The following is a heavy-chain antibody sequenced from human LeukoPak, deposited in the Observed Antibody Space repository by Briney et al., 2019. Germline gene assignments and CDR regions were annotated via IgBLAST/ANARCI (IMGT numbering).Heavy chain of an antibody. J-gene: IGHJ3*02. CDR2: ISAYNGNT. CDR1: GYTFTSYG. Sequence: ASVKVSCKASGYTFTSYGISWVRQAPGQGLEWMGWISAYNGNTNYAQKLQGRVTMTTDTSTSTAYMELSSLRSEDTAVYYCARSDYYGSGELGWYDAFDIWGQGTMVTVSS. D-gene: IGHD3-10*01. CDR3: ARSDYYGSGELGWYDAFDI. V-gene: IGHV1-18*01.